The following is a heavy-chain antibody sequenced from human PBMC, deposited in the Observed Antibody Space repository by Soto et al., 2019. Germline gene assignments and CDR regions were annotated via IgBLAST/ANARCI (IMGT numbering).Heavy chain of an antibody. Sequence: ASVKVSCKASGYTFTGYAMHWVRQAPGQRLEWMGWINAGNGNTKYSQKFQGRVTITRDTSASTAYMELSSLRSEDTAVYYCARDPEYSSSRPFDYWGQGTLVTVSS. J-gene: IGHJ4*02. CDR3: ARDPEYSSSRPFDY. V-gene: IGHV1-3*01. D-gene: IGHD6-13*01. CDR2: INAGNGNT. CDR1: GYTFTGYA.